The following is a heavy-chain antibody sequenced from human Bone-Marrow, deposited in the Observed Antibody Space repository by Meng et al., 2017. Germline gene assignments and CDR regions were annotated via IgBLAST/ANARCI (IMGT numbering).Heavy chain of an antibody. V-gene: IGHV3-23*01. D-gene: IGHD5-12*01. J-gene: IGHJ4*02. Sequence: GESLKISCAASGFIFSTYAMTWVRQAPGKGLEWVSSITGSGDASYADSVNGRFTISSDNSKNTLFLHMNSLTAEDTALYYCAGSVRFIGYDARAFEYWGQGTLVTVSS. CDR3: AGSVRFIGYDARAFEY. CDR1: GFIFSTYA. CDR2: ITGSGDA.